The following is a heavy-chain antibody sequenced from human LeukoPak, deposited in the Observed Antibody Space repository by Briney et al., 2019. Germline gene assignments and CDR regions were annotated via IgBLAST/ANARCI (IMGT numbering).Heavy chain of an antibody. CDR2: IYHSGST. V-gene: IGHV4-38-2*01. Sequence: SETLSLTCAVYGGSLSDYYWGWIRQPPGKGLEWIGSIYHSGSTYYNPSLKSRVTISVDTSKNQFSLKLSSVTAADTAVYYCARAGVTSSVDAFDIWGQGTMVTVSS. CDR1: GGSLSDYY. CDR3: ARAGVTSSVDAFDI. D-gene: IGHD3-10*01. J-gene: IGHJ3*02.